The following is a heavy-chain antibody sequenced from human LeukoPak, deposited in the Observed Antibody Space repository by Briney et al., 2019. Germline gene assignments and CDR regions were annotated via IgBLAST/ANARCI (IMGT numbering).Heavy chain of an antibody. CDR1: GFTFSSYS. Sequence: PGGSLRLSCAASGFTFSSYSMNWVRQAPGKGLEWVSSISSSSSYIYYADSVKGRFTISRDNAKNSLYLQMNSLRAEDTAVYYCARDLGVYYDSSDITWGYYYYGMDVWGQGTTVTVSS. D-gene: IGHD3-22*01. CDR3: ARDLGVYYDSSDITWGYYYYGMDV. CDR2: ISSSSSYI. V-gene: IGHV3-21*04. J-gene: IGHJ6*02.